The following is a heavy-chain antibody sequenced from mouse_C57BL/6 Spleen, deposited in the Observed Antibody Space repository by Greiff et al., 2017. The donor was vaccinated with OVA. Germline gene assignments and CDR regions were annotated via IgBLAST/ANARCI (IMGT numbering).Heavy chain of an antibody. CDR2: INPNNGGT. CDR1: GYTFTDYY. D-gene: IGHD2-10*01. V-gene: IGHV1-26*01. CDR3: ARPLLWYFDV. Sequence: VQLQQSGPELVKPGASVKISCKASGYTFTDYYMNWVKQSHGKSLEWIGDINPNNGGTSYNQKFKGKATLTVDKSSSTAYMELRSLTSEDSAVYYCARPLLWYFDVWGTGTTVTVSS. J-gene: IGHJ1*03.